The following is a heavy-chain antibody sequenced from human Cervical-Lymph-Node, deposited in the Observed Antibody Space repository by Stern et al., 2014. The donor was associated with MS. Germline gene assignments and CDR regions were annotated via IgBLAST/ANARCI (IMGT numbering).Heavy chain of an antibody. CDR1: RFTFSHYW. CDR3: ARDSPYALDV. Sequence: VQLVEPGGGLVQPGGSLRLSCAASRFTFSHYWMTWVRQGPGKGLEWVANINYDGSEKYYVDSVKGRFNISRDNAQSSLYLQMNSLRVEDTAVYYCARDSPYALDVWGQGTTVTVFS. V-gene: IGHV3-7*03. CDR2: INYDGSEK. J-gene: IGHJ6*02.